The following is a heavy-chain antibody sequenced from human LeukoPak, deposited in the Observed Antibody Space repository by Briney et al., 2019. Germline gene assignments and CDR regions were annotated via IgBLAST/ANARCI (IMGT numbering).Heavy chain of an antibody. J-gene: IGHJ4*02. V-gene: IGHV3-48*03. CDR2: ISSGGTTI. D-gene: IGHD1-20*01. CDR1: GFTFSSYE. Sequence: GGSLRLSCAAPGFTFSSYEMNWVRQAPGKGLKWVSYISSGGTTIYYADSVKGRFTISRDNAKNSLYLQMNSLRAEDTALYYCASISGLVDYWGQGTLVTVSS. CDR3: ASISGLVDY.